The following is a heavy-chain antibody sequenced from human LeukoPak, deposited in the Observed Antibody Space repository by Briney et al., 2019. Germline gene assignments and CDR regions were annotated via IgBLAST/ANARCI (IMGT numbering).Heavy chain of an antibody. CDR3: ARTGYTSRWAIDY. D-gene: IGHD6-13*01. J-gene: IGHJ4*02. CDR2: INTNTGNP. CDR1: GYAFTTYP. V-gene: IGHV7-4-1*02. Sequence: ASVKVSCKASGYAFTTYPIYWVRQAPGQGLEWMAWINTNTGNPTFAQGFAGRFVLSLDTSVNSAYLQITSLKASDTAMYYCARTGYTSRWAIDYWGQGTLVTVSS.